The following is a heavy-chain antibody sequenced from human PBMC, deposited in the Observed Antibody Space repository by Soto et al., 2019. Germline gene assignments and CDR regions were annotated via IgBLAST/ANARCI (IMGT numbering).Heavy chain of an antibody. CDR2: IYHSGST. CDR3: ARARRSSGLVAYYFDY. CDR1: GGSISSSNW. V-gene: IGHV4-4*02. D-gene: IGHD6-19*01. Sequence: QVQLQESGPGLVKPSGTLSLTCAVSGGSISSSNWWSWVRQPPGKGLEWIGEIYHSGSTNYNPSLKSRVIISVDKSKNQFSLKLSSVTAADTAVYYCARARRSSGLVAYYFDYWGQGTLVTVSS. J-gene: IGHJ4*02.